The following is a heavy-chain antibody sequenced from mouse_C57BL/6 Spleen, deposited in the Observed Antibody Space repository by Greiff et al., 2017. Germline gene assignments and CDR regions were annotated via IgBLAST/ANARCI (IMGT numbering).Heavy chain of an antibody. D-gene: IGHD2-3*01. CDR1: GFNIKDYY. V-gene: IGHV14-2*01. CDR2: IDPEDGET. CDR3: ARGAIYDGYYDYFDY. Sequence: EVQGVESGAELVKPGASVKLYCTASGFNIKDYYMHWVKQRTEQGLEWIGRIDPEDGETKYAPKFQGKATITADTSSNTAYLQLSSLTSEDTAVYYCARGAIYDGYYDYFDYGGQGTTLTVSS. J-gene: IGHJ2*01.